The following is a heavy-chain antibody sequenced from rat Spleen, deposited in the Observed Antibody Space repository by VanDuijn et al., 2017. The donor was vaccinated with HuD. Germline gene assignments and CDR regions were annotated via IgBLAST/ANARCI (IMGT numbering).Heavy chain of an antibody. Sequence: QVQLKESGPGLVQPSQTLSLACTVSGFSLTSYHVHWVRQPSGKGLEWMGVIWTGGNTEYNSPLKSRLSITRDTSKSQVYLKMNSLQTEDTATYYCARADIGAIYTDGIWGQGVMVTVSS. V-gene: IGHV2-43*01. CDR1: GFSLTSYH. J-gene: IGHJ2*01. D-gene: IGHD1-2*01. CDR3: ARADIGAIYTDGI. CDR2: IWTGGNT.